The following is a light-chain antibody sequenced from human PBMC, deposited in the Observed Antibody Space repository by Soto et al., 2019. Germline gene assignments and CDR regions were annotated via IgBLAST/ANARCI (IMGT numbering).Light chain of an antibody. V-gene: IGLV1-44*01. CDR3: AAWDDSLNGRGV. Sequence: VVTQPPSASGTPGQRVTISCSGSSSNIGSNTVNWYQQLPGTAPKLLIYSNNQRPSGVPDRFSGSRSGTSASLAISGLQSEDEGDYYCAAWDDSLNGRGVFGGGTQLTVL. J-gene: IGLJ3*02. CDR2: SNN. CDR1: SSNIGSNT.